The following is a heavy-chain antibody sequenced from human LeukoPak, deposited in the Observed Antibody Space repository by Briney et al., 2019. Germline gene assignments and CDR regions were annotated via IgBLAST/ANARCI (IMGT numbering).Heavy chain of an antibody. CDR1: GGSISSSSYY. D-gene: IGHD5-12*01. V-gene: IGHV4-39*07. CDR3: ARVTGWLRFIDY. J-gene: IGHJ4*02. CDR2: IYYSGST. Sequence: SETLSLTCTVSGGSISSSSYYWGWIRQPPGKGLEWIGSIYYSGSTYYNPSLKSRVTISVDTSKNQFSLKLSSVTAADTAVYYCARVTGWLRFIDYWGQGTLVTVSS.